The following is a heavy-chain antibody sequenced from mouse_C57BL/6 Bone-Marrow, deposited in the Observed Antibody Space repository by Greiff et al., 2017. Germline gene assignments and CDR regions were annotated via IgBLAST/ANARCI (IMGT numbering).Heavy chain of an antibody. CDR2: ILPGSGST. CDR1: GYTFTGYW. D-gene: IGHD1-1*01. Sequence: QVQLQQSGAELMKPGASVKLSCKATGYTFTGYWIEWVKQRPGHGLEWIGEILPGSGSTNYNEKFKGKATFTADTSSNTAYMQRSSLTTEDSAIYYCARSGIYYYGSSPYYFDYWGQGTTLTVSS. CDR3: ARSGIYYYGSSPYYFDY. J-gene: IGHJ2*01. V-gene: IGHV1-9*01.